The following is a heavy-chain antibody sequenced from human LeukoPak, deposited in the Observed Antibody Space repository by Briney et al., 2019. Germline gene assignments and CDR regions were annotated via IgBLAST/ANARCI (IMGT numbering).Heavy chain of an antibody. CDR3: AKAPLRSCSGAICYPFDY. Sequence: GGSLRLSCAASGFNFGSYSMTWVRQAPGKGLEWVSVVTGGGGDTYYADSVKGRFTISRDNSKNMLYLQMNSLRAEDAAVYYCAKAPLRSCSGAICYPFDYWGQGTLVTVSS. CDR2: VTGGGGDT. CDR1: GFNFGSYS. V-gene: IGHV3-23*01. J-gene: IGHJ4*02. D-gene: IGHD2-15*01.